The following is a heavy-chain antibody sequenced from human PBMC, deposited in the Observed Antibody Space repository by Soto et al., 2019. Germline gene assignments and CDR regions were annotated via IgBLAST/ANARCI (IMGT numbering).Heavy chain of an antibody. J-gene: IGHJ4*02. CDR3: ARGEGGYYVDY. CDR1: GYTFTTYG. D-gene: IGHD3-22*01. Sequence: ASVKVSCKASGYTFTTYGITWVRQASGQGREWMGWISAYNGNTNYAQKLQGRVTMTTDTSTSTAYMELRSLRSDDTAVYYCARGEGGYYVDYWGQGTLVTVSS. CDR2: ISAYNGNT. V-gene: IGHV1-18*01.